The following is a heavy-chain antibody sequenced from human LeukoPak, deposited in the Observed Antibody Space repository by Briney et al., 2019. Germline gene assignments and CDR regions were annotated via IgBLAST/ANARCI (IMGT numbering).Heavy chain of an antibody. CDR2: IRYDGSNK. CDR3: ARDLAGFGESTYYYYYYMDV. V-gene: IGHV3-30*02. D-gene: IGHD3-10*01. CDR1: GFTFSSYG. J-gene: IGHJ6*03. Sequence: GGSLRLSCAASGFTFSSYGMHWVRQAPGKGLEWVAFIRYDGSNKYYADSVKGRFTISRDNSKNTLYLQMNSLRAEDTAVYYCARDLAGFGESTYYYYYYMDVWGKGTTVTVSS.